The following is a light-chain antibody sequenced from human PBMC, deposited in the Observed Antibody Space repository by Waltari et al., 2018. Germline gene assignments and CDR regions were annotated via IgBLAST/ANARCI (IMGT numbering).Light chain of an antibody. J-gene: IGKJ4*01. Sequence: DIVLTQSSAILSLSPGERASLSCRASQSVTNYLAWYQQKPGQAPRLLIYDTSNRATGIPARFSGSGFGTDFTLTISRLEPEDFAVYYCQQRRDWPLTFGGGTKVEIK. CDR3: QQRRDWPLT. V-gene: IGKV3-11*01. CDR1: QSVTNY. CDR2: DTS.